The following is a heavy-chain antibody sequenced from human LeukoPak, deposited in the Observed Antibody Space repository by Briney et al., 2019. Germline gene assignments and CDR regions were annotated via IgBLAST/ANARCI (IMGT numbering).Heavy chain of an antibody. CDR1: GGTFSSYA. D-gene: IGHD6-19*01. CDR2: IVPILGIA. J-gene: IGHJ6*02. CDR3: ASDFIAVAGTAPPQFYYYYYGMDV. Sequence: ASVKVSCKASGGTFSSYAISLVRQAPGQGLEWMGRIVPILGIANYAQKFQGRVTITADKSTSTAYMELSSLRSEDTAVYYCASDFIAVAGTAPPQFYYYYYGMDVWGQGTTVTVSS. V-gene: IGHV1-69*04.